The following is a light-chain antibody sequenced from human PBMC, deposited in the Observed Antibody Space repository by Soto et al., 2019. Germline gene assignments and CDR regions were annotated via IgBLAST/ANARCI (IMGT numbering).Light chain of an antibody. CDR3: MQSTQLPPT. V-gene: IGKV2-30*02. CDR1: QSLTHIDGYTY. Sequence: DVVVTQSPLFLPVTVGQPASISCRRSQSLTHIDGYTYLNWFHQRPGQSPRRXIYEVSNRESGVPDRFSGSGSGTDCTREISRVETDDVGIDYCMQSTQLPPTFGQGTRLEIK. J-gene: IGKJ5*01. CDR2: EVS.